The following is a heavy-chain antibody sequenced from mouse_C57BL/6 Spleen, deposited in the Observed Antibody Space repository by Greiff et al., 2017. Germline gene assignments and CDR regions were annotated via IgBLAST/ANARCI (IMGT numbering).Heavy chain of an antibody. CDR3: ASGDSNYEMDAMDY. Sequence: LQQPGTELVKPGASVKLSCKASGYTFTSYWMHWVKQRPGQGLEWIRNINPSNGGTNYNEQFKGKATLTVDKSSSTAYMQISSLTSEDSAVYYCASGDSNYEMDAMDYWGQGTSVTVSS. D-gene: IGHD2-5*01. J-gene: IGHJ4*01. V-gene: IGHV1-53*01. CDR1: GYTFTSYW. CDR2: INPSNGGT.